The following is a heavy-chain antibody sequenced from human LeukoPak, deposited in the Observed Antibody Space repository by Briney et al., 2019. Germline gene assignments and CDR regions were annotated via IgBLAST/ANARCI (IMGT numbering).Heavy chain of an antibody. CDR2: INPNSGGT. V-gene: IGHV1-2*02. CDR1: GYTLTGYY. CDR3: ARDSTNYDFWSGYYPPYYYYGMDV. Sequence: GASVKVSCKASGYTLTGYYMHWVRQAPGQGLEWMGWINPNSGGTNYAQKFQGRVTMTRDTSISTAYMELSRLRSDDTAVYYCARDSTNYDFWSGYYPPYYYYGMDVWGQGTTVTVSS. D-gene: IGHD3-3*01. J-gene: IGHJ6*02.